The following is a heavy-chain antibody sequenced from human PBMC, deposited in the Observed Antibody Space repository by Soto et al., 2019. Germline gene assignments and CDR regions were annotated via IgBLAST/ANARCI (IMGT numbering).Heavy chain of an antibody. CDR2: ISSSGSTI. CDR3: ARGDGEYYGSGIDY. J-gene: IGHJ4*02. V-gene: IGHV3-48*03. CDR1: GFTFSSYE. D-gene: IGHD3-10*01. Sequence: GGSLRLSCAASGFTFSSYEMNWVRQAPGKGLEWVSYISSSGSTIYYADSVKGRFTISRDNAKNSLYLQMNSLRAEDTAVYYCARGDGEYYGSGIDYWGQGTLVTVSS.